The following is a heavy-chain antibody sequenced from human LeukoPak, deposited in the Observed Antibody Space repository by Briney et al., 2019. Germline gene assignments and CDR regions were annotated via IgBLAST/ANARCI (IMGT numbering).Heavy chain of an antibody. Sequence: SETLSLTCTVSGGSISSDTYYWGWIRQPPGKGLEWIGSISYSGSTYYTPSLKSRVTISVDTSKNQFSLRLSSVTAADTAVYYCARLLGWRLDYWGQGTLVTVSS. J-gene: IGHJ4*02. CDR3: ARLLGWRLDY. V-gene: IGHV4-39*07. CDR1: GGSISSDTYY. CDR2: ISYSGST. D-gene: IGHD3-3*01.